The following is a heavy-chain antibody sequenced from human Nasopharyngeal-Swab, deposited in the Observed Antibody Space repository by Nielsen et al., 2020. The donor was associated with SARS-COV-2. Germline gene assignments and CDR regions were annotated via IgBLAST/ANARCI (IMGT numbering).Heavy chain of an antibody. V-gene: IGHV4-34*01. CDR2: INHSGST. CDR3: ARVTGYYYYYMDV. J-gene: IGHJ6*03. Sequence: RQAPGKGLEWFGEINHSGSTNYNPSLKSRVTISVDTSKNQFSLKLSSVTAADTAVYYCARVTGYYYYYMDVWGKGTTVTVSS. D-gene: IGHD3-9*01.